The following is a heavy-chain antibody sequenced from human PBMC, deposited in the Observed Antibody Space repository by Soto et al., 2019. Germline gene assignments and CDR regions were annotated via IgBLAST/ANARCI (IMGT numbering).Heavy chain of an antibody. D-gene: IGHD4-17*01. CDR3: AKDLYGDYGGVDY. J-gene: IGHJ4*02. CDR1: GFTFSPYP. V-gene: IGHV3-23*01. Sequence: EVQLLDSGGGLVQRGGSLRPSCAASGFTFSPYPMGGFRQAPGRGLEWVSTITGSGSSTYYADSVKGRFTISRDNSKNTLSLQMNSLRAEDTAVYYCAKDLYGDYGGVDYWGQGTLVTVSS. CDR2: ITGSGSST.